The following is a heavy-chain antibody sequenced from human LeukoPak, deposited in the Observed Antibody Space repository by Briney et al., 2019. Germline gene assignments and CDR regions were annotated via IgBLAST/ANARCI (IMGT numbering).Heavy chain of an antibody. Sequence: GGSLRLSCAASGFTFSSYGMHWVRQAPGKGLEWVAVISYDGSNKYYADSVKGRFTISRDNSKNTLYLQMNSLRAEDTAVYYCAKEIPSPDYWGQGTLVTVSS. CDR3: AKEIPSPDY. D-gene: IGHD2-21*01. CDR2: ISYDGSNK. V-gene: IGHV3-30*18. CDR1: GFTFSSYG. J-gene: IGHJ4*02.